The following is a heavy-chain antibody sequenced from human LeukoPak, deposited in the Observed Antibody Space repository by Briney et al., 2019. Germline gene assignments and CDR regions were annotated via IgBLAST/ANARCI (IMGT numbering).Heavy chain of an antibody. Sequence: PSETLSLTCAVSGGSISSGGYSWSWIRQPPGKGLEWIGYIYHSGSTYYNLSLKSRVTISVDRSKNQFSLKLSSVTAADTAVYYCARDRFCSGGSCYGMDVWGQGTTVTVSS. D-gene: IGHD2-15*01. CDR2: IYHSGST. V-gene: IGHV4-30-2*01. J-gene: IGHJ6*02. CDR3: ARDRFCSGGSCYGMDV. CDR1: GGSISSGGYS.